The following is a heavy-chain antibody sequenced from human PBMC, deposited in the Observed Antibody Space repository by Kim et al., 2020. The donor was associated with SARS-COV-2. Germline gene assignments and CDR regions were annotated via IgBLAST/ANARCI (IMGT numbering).Heavy chain of an antibody. CDR1: GYTFFSYS. CDR2: IYPGDSDT. V-gene: IGHV5-51*01. CDR3: ARRGPTGTFDH. Sequence: GESLKISCKGSGYTFFSYSIAWVRQMPGKGLECMGSIYPGDSDTTYNPSFQGQVTFSADRSISTAYLQWRTLKASDTATYYCARRGPTGTFDHWGQGTLVIVSS. J-gene: IGHJ4*02. D-gene: IGHD1-1*01.